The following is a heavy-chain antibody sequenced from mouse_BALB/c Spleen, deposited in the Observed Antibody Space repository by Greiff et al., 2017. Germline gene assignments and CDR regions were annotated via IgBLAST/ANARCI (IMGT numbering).Heavy chain of an antibody. Sequence: EVKLVESGGGLVQPGGSRKLSCAASGFTFSDYGMAWVRQAPGKGPEWVAFISNLAYSIYYADTVTGRFTISRENAKNTLYLEMSSLRSEDTAMYYCARDGTGGYWYFDVWGAGTTVTVSS. CDR2: ISNLAYSI. CDR1: GFTFSDYG. D-gene: IGHD4-1*01. J-gene: IGHJ1*01. CDR3: ARDGTGGYWYFDV. V-gene: IGHV5-15*02.